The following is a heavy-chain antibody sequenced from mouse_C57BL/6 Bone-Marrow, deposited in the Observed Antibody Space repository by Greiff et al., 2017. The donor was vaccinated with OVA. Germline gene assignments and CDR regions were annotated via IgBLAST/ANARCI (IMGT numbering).Heavy chain of an antibody. CDR2: IDPENGDT. D-gene: IGHD2-2*01. CDR1: GFNIKDDY. CDR3: AKGYDAYYYAMDY. J-gene: IGHJ4*01. Sequence: EVMLVESGAELVRPGASVKLSCTASGFNIKDDYMHWVKERPEQGLEWIGWIDPENGDTEYASKFQGKATITADTSSKTVYLQLSSLTSEDTAFYYCAKGYDAYYYAMDYWGQGTSVTVSS. V-gene: IGHV14-4*01.